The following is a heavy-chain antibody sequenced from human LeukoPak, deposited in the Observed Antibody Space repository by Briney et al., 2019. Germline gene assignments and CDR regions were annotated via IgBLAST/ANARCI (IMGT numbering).Heavy chain of an antibody. CDR1: GFPFGSYW. V-gene: IGHV3-74*01. CDR3: ASDSPYYGMDV. J-gene: IGHJ6*02. Sequence: GGSLRLSCAASGFPFGSYWMHWVRQVPGKGLLWVSRINSDGSATIYADSVRGRFTISRDNAKNTLYLQMSGLRVEDTAVYHCASDSPYYGMDVWGQGTTVTVSS. CDR2: INSDGSAT.